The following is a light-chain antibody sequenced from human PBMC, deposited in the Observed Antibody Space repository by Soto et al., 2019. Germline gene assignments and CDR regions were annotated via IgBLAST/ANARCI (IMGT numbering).Light chain of an antibody. V-gene: IGKV1-39*01. CDR2: AAS. CDR3: QQSYKILT. J-gene: IGKJ4*01. Sequence: DIQLTQSPASLSGSVGDRVTITCRASDNIGSNLNWYQHQTGTAPKLLIYAASSLQGGVPSRFSGSGYGTQFTLTISGLQTEDFATYYCQQSYKILTFGGGTWVDI. CDR1: DNIGSN.